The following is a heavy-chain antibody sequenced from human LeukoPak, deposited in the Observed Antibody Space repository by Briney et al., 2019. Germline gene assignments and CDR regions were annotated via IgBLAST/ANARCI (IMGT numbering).Heavy chain of an antibody. Sequence: ASVKVSCKASGYTFTNYYMHWVRQAPGQGLEWMGWINSNSGGSNYAQKFQGRVTMTRDTSISTAYMELSRLRSDDTAVYYCARGDYDFWSGYDYWGQGTLATVSS. CDR3: ARGDYDFWSGYDY. J-gene: IGHJ4*02. D-gene: IGHD3-3*01. CDR2: INSNSGGS. CDR1: GYTFTNYY. V-gene: IGHV1-2*02.